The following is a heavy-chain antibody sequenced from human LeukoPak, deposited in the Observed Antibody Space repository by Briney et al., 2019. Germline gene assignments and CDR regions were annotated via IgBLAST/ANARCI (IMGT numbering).Heavy chain of an antibody. CDR2: IYYSGST. Sequence: PSQTLSLTCTVSGGSLSSGGYYWSWIRQHPGKGLEWIGYIYYSGSTYYNPSLKSRVTISVDTSKNQFSLKLSSVTAADTAVYYCARDRAYPRGLVVAATGIDPWGQGTLVTVSS. D-gene: IGHD2-15*01. J-gene: IGHJ5*02. CDR1: GGSLSSGGYY. CDR3: ARDRAYPRGLVVAATGIDP. V-gene: IGHV4-31*03.